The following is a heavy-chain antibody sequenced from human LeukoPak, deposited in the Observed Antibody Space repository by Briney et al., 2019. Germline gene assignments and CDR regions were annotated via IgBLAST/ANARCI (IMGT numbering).Heavy chain of an antibody. J-gene: IGHJ4*02. CDR1: GFTVSSNY. CDR3: ARDVASPFGGGDKGGF. Sequence: GGSLRLSCAASGFTVSSNYMSWVRQAPGKGLEWGSIINSDGSTYYADSVKGRFTISRDNSKNTLSLQMSSLRDEDTAVYYCARDVASPFGGGDKGGFWGQGTLVTVSS. CDR2: INSDGST. D-gene: IGHD3-16*01. V-gene: IGHV3-53*01.